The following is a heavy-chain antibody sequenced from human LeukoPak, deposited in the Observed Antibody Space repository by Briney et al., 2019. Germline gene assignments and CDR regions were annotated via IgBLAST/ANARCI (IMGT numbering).Heavy chain of an antibody. CDR2: IYYSGST. D-gene: IGHD3-3*01. Sequence: SETLSLTCTVSGGSISSYYWSWIRQPPGKGLEWIGYIYYSGSTNYNPSLKSRVTISVDTSKNQFSLKLSSVTAADTAVYYCARSLRFLEWLPPWYFDLWGRGTLVTVSP. CDR3: ARSLRFLEWLPPWYFDL. J-gene: IGHJ2*01. V-gene: IGHV4-59*01. CDR1: GGSISSYY.